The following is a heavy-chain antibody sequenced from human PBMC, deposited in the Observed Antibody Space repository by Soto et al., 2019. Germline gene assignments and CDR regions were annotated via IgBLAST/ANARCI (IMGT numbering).Heavy chain of an antibody. CDR1: GYTFSDYG. V-gene: IGHV1-18*04. CDR2: ISGYDGYT. Sequence: QIQLAQSGDEVKKPGASVKVSCKTSGYTFSDYGVNWVRLAPGQGLEWMGWISGYDGYTKYVQKFQGRVTMTTDTSTSTAYMELRSLRSDDTAVYYCARDRLRLPLDYWGQGTLVTVSS. D-gene: IGHD5-12*01. CDR3: ARDRLRLPLDY. J-gene: IGHJ4*02.